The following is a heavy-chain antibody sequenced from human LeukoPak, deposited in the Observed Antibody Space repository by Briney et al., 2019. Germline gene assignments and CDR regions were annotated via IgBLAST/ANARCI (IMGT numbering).Heavy chain of an antibody. D-gene: IGHD3-10*01. V-gene: IGHV4-4*02. CDR3: ARLYYYGSGSPPIPYYYGMDV. CDR2: IYHSGST. Sequence: SGTLSLTCAVSGGSISSSNWRSWVRQPPGKGLEWSGEIYHSGSTNYNPSRNSRVSKSVDKSKNQFSLKLSSVPAADTAAYYCARLYYYGSGSPPIPYYYGMDVWGQGTTVTVSS. J-gene: IGHJ6*02. CDR1: GGSISSSNW.